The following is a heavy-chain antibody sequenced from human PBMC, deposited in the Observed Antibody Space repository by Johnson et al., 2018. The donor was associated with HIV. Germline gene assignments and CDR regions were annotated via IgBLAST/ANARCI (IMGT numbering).Heavy chain of an antibody. CDR2: ISYDGSNQ. V-gene: IGHV3-30*04. CDR1: GFTFSSFA. Sequence: VQVVESGGGVVQPGRSLRLSCAASGFTFSSFAMHWVRQAPGKGLEWVAVISYDGSNQYYADSVKGRFTISRDNAKNSLFLQMNSLRAEDTAVYYCARDSRVATDTRGAFDIWGQGTMVTVSS. J-gene: IGHJ3*02. D-gene: IGHD1-1*01. CDR3: ARDSRVATDTRGAFDI.